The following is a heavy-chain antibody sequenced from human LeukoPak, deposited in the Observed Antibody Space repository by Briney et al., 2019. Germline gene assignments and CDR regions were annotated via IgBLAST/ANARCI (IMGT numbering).Heavy chain of an antibody. J-gene: IGHJ4*02. CDR2: IIPIFGTA. V-gene: IGHV1-69*05. D-gene: IGHD4-17*01. CDR1: GGTFSSYA. Sequence: SVTVSCKASGGTFSSYAISWVRQAPGQGLEWMGGIIPIFGTANYAQKFQGRVTITTDESTSTAYMELSSLRSEDTAVYYCARVLGEYPTPVGGHYYFDYWGQGTLVTVSS. CDR3: ARVLGEYPTPVGGHYYFDY.